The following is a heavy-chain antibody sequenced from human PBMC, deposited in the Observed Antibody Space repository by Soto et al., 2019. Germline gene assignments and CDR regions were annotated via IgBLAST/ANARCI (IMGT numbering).Heavy chain of an antibody. J-gene: IGHJ4*02. CDR2: VYYTGST. V-gene: IGHV4-59*01. CDR1: GGSISGSY. Sequence: ENLSLTCSVSGGSISGSYWSWIRQSPGKGLEWLGYVYYTGSTNYSPSLRSRVSISVDTSKNEFSLRLSSVTAADTAGYFCARSVAVTAAHRDYWGKGT. CDR3: ARSVAVTAAHRDY. D-gene: IGHD2-21*02.